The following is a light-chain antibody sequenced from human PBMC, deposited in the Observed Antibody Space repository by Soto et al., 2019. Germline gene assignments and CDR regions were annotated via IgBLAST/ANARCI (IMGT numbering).Light chain of an antibody. V-gene: IGKV1-33*01. J-gene: IGKJ3*01. CDR3: QQYDNLPFT. CDR2: DAS. CDR1: QDISNY. Sequence: DIQMTQSPSSLSASVGDRVTITCQASQDISNYLNWYQQKPGKAPKLLFYDASNLETGVPSRFSGSGSGTDFTFNISSLQPEDIATYYCQQYDNLPFTFGTGTKVDI.